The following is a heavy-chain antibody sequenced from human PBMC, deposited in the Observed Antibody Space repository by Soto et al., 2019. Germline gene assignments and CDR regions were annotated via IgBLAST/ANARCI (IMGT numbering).Heavy chain of an antibody. J-gene: IGHJ6*03. D-gene: IGHD6-13*01. Sequence: QVQLVESGGGVVQPGRSLRLSCAASGFTFSSYGMHWVRQAPGKGLEWVAVIWYDGSNKYYADSVKGRFTISRDNSKNTLYLQMNSLRAEDTAVYYCARDPAAALFALYYMDVWGKGTTVTVSS. CDR1: GFTFSSYG. CDR3: ARDPAAALFALYYMDV. V-gene: IGHV3-33*01. CDR2: IWYDGSNK.